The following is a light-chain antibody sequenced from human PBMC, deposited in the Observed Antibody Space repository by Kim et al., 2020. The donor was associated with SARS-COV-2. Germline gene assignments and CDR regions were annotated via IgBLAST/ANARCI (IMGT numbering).Light chain of an antibody. V-gene: IGKV1-39*01. CDR2: AAS. J-gene: IGKJ2*01. Sequence: VGDRVTITCRASQSISSYLNWYQQKPGKAPKLLIYAASSLQSGVPSRFSGSGSGTDFTLTISSLQPEDCATYYCQQSYSTPPQMYTVGQGNKLEI. CDR1: QSISSY. CDR3: QQSYSTPPQMYT.